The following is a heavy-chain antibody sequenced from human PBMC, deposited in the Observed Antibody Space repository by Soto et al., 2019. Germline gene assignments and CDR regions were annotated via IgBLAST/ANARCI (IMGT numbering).Heavy chain of an antibody. CDR3: GRGYYYGSGSYYLDYYYYGMDV. J-gene: IGHJ6*02. V-gene: IGHV4-4*07. D-gene: IGHD3-10*01. CDR2: IYTSGST. CDR1: GGSISSYY. Sequence: LSLTCTVSGGSISSYYWSWIRQPAGKGLEWIGRIYTSGSTNYNPSLKSRVTMSVDTSKNQFSLKLSSVTAADTAVYYCGRGYYYGSGSYYLDYYYYGMDVWGQGTTVTVSS.